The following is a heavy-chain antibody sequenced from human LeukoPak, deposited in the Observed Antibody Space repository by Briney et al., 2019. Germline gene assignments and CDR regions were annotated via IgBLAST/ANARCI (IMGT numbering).Heavy chain of an antibody. Sequence: ASVKVSCKASGYTFTTYGIIWVRQAPGQGLEWMGWISAYNGNTNYAQKLQGRVTVTTDTSTTTAYMELRSLRSDDTAVYYCARGGSITTIRGVIITDAFDIWGQGTMVTVSS. D-gene: IGHD3-10*01. CDR1: GYTFTTYG. CDR3: ARGGSITTIRGVIITDAFDI. V-gene: IGHV1-18*01. J-gene: IGHJ3*02. CDR2: ISAYNGNT.